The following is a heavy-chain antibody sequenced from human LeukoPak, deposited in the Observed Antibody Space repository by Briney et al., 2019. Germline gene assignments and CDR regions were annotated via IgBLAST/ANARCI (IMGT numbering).Heavy chain of an antibody. CDR1: GYTFTGYY. CDR2: INPNSGGT. Sequence: ASVKVSCKASGYTFTGYYMHWVRQAPGQGLEWMGWINPNSGGTNYAQKFQGRVTMTRDTSIGTAYMELSRLRSDDTAVYYCARGSYCSSTSCRYYYMDVWGKGTTVTVSS. CDR3: ARGSYCSSTSCRYYYMDV. D-gene: IGHD2-2*01. V-gene: IGHV1-2*02. J-gene: IGHJ6*03.